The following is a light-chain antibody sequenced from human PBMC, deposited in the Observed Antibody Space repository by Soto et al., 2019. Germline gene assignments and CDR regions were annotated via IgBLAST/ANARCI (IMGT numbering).Light chain of an antibody. V-gene: IGKV2-30*02. J-gene: IGKJ1*01. CDR2: KVS. Sequence: DVVMTQSPLSLPVTLGQPASISCRSSQTLVHSGGNTYLSWFQQRPGQSPRRLIYKVSNRDSGVPDRFSGSGSGTDFTLKMTKVEAEDVGLYYCMQGTHWPRTFGQGTKVEI. CDR1: QTLVHSGGNTY. CDR3: MQGTHWPRT.